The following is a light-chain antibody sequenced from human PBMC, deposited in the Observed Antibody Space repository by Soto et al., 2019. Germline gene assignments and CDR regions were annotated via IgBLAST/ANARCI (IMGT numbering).Light chain of an antibody. CDR2: SAS. V-gene: IGKV1-27*01. J-gene: IGKJ5*01. CDR1: QDISVY. Sequence: DIPMTQSPSSLSASVGDRVTITCRASQDISVYLAWYQQKPGKVPKLLIYSASTFQSGFPSRFSGSGSGTDFTLTISSLQPEDVATYFCQKFNTAPLTFGQGTRLEIK. CDR3: QKFNTAPLT.